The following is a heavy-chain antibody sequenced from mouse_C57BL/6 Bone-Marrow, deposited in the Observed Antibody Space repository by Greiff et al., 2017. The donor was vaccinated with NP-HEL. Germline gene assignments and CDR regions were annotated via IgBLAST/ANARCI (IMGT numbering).Heavy chain of an antibody. CDR2: IYPSDSET. J-gene: IGHJ4*01. CDR1: GYTFTSYW. V-gene: IGHV1-61*01. Sequence: QVQLQQPGAELVRPGSSVKLSCKASGYTFTSYWMDWVKQRPGQGLEWIGNIYPSDSETHYNQKFKDKATLTVDKSSRTAYMQLSSLTSEDSAVYYCARGLPDAMDYWGQGTSVTVAS. CDR3: ARGLPDAMDY.